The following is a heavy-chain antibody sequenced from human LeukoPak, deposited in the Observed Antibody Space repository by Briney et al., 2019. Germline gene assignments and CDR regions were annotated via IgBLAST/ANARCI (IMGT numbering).Heavy chain of an antibody. V-gene: IGHV1-2*04. CDR2: INPNSGGT. Sequence: ASVKVSCKASGYTFTGYYMHWVRQAPGQGLEWMGWINPNSGGTNCAQKFQGWVTMTRDTSISTAYMELSRLRSDDTAVYYCARGGYDFWSGYFLGKNYYGMDVWGQGTTVTVSS. D-gene: IGHD3-3*01. CDR1: GYTFTGYY. J-gene: IGHJ6*02. CDR3: ARGGYDFWSGYFLGKNYYGMDV.